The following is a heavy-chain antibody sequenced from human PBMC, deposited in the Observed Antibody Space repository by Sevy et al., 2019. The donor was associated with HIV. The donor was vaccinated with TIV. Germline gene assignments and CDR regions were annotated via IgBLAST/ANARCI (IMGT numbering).Heavy chain of an antibody. D-gene: IGHD3-22*01. CDR2: LYSGGST. CDR1: GFIFSSYA. CDR3: ARDSDLDSSGYYYFQH. V-gene: IGHV3-66*01. J-gene: IGHJ1*01. Sequence: GGSLRLSCAASGFIFSSYAMSWVRQSPGKGLEWVSVLYSGGSTYYADSVKGRFTISRDNSKNTLYLQMNSLRAEDTAVYYCARDSDLDSSGYYYFQHWGQGTLVTVSS.